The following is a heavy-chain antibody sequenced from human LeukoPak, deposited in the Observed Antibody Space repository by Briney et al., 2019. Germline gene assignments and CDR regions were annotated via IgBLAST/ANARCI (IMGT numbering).Heavy chain of an antibody. V-gene: IGHV3-43D*03. Sequence: GGSLRLSCAASGFTFDDYAMHWVRQAPGKGLEWVSLISWDGGSTYYADSVKGRFTISRDNSKNSLYLQMNSLRAEDTALYYCAKDVGGGSGYYYMDVWGKGTTVTVSS. CDR1: GFTFDDYA. J-gene: IGHJ6*03. CDR3: AKDVGGGSGYYYMDV. D-gene: IGHD3-10*01. CDR2: ISWDGGST.